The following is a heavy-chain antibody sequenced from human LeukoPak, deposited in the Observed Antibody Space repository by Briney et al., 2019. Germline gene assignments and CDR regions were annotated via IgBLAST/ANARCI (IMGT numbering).Heavy chain of an antibody. J-gene: IGHJ4*02. CDR1: GFTFSTYA. Sequence: GGSLRLSCAASGFTFSTYAITWVRQAPGKGREWVSTISGSGGNSYYADSVKGRFTISRDNSKNTLYLQMNSLRAEDTAVYYCAKSQSDTLLRFLEWLLYKGSDYWGQGTLVTVSS. V-gene: IGHV3-23*01. CDR2: ISGSGGNS. D-gene: IGHD3-3*01. CDR3: AKSQSDTLLRFLEWLLYKGSDY.